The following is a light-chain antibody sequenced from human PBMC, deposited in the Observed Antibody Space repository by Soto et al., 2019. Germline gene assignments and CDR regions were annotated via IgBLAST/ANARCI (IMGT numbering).Light chain of an antibody. CDR2: ENN. J-gene: IGLJ1*01. CDR1: ASNIGRDP. Sequence: QSVLTQPPSASGAPGQRVTISCSGSASNIGRDPVNWYQQVPGTAPKLLIYENNHRPSGVPDRFSGSKSGTSASLVNSGLQSEDEAEYFCAGWDGSLKGFVFGTGTKLTVL. CDR3: AGWDGSLKGFV. V-gene: IGLV1-44*01.